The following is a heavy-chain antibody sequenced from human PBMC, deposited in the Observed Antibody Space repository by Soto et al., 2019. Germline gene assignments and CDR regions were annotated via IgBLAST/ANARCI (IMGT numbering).Heavy chain of an antibody. Sequence: GASVKVSCKASGYTFTSYYMHWVRQAPGQGLEWMGIINPSGGSTSYAQKFQGRVTMTRDTSTSTVYMELSSLRSEDTAVYYCARETYYDILTGYYLDYWGQGTLVTVSS. V-gene: IGHV1-46*01. CDR2: INPSGGST. D-gene: IGHD3-9*01. J-gene: IGHJ4*02. CDR3: ARETYYDILTGYYLDY. CDR1: GYTFTSYY.